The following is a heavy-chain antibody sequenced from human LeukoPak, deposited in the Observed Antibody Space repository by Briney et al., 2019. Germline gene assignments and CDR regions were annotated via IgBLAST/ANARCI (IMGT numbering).Heavy chain of an antibody. J-gene: IGHJ4*02. V-gene: IGHV4-4*02. CDR2: IYHSGST. Sequence: PSETLSLTCAVSGGSISSSNWWSWVRQPPGKGLEWIGEIYHSGSTNYNPSLKSRVTISVDTSKNQFSLKLSSVTAADTAVYYCARGSLLRYFDWLPIDYWGQGTLVTVSS. CDR1: GGSISSSNW. CDR3: ARGSLLRYFDWLPIDY. D-gene: IGHD3-9*01.